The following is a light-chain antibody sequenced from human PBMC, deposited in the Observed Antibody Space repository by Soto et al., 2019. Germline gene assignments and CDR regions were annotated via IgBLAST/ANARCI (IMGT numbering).Light chain of an antibody. CDR1: QSAGNF. Sequence: EIVMTQSPATLSVSPGETASLSCRASQSAGNFLAWYQQKPGQAPRLLIYYISTRATGIPARFSGSGSGTEFTLTIHRLQSEDSAVYYCQQHNQWPITFGQGTRLEMK. V-gene: IGKV3D-15*01. CDR2: YIS. J-gene: IGKJ5*01. CDR3: QQHNQWPIT.